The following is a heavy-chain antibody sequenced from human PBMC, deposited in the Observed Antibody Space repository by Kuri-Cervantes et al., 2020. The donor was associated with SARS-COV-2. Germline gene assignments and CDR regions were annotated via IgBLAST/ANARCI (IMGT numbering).Heavy chain of an antibody. CDR1: GFTFGDYA. Sequence: GESLKISCTASGFTFGDYAMSWFRQAPGKGLEWVGFIRSKAYGGTTEYAASVKGRFAISRDDSKSTAYLQMNSLKTEDTAVYYCTSIVVVPAANYWGQGTLVTVSS. CDR2: IRSKAYGGTT. D-gene: IGHD2-2*01. V-gene: IGHV3-49*03. CDR3: TSIVVVPAANY. J-gene: IGHJ4*02.